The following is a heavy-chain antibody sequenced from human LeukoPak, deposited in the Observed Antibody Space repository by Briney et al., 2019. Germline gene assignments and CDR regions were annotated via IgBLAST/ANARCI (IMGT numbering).Heavy chain of an antibody. J-gene: IGHJ4*02. V-gene: IGHV4-39*07. CDR2: IYYSGGT. Sequence: PSETLSLTCTVSGGSISSSSYYWGWIRQPPGKGLEWIGSIYYSGGTYYNPSLKSRVTISVDTSKNQFSLKLSSVTAADTAVYYCARRWYSSGWYFDYWGQGTLVTVSS. CDR3: ARRWYSSGWYFDY. CDR1: GGSISSSSYY. D-gene: IGHD6-19*01.